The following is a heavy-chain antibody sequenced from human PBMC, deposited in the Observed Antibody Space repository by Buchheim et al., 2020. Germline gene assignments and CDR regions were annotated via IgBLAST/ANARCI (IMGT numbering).Heavy chain of an antibody. J-gene: IGHJ3*02. D-gene: IGHD3-10*01. CDR2: IYYSGST. V-gene: IGHV4-30-4*07. Sequence: QVQLQESGPGLVKPSQTLSLTCAVSGGSISSGGYSWSWIRQPPGKGLEWIGYIYYSGSTYYNPSLKSRVTISVDTSKTQFPLKLSSVTAADTAVYYCARDQGLASGSGNRDAFDIWGQGT. CDR3: ARDQGLASGSGNRDAFDI. CDR1: GGSISSGGYS.